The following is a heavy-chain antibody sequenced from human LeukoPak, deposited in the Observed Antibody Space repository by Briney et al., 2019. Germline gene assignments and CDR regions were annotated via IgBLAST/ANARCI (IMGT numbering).Heavy chain of an antibody. V-gene: IGHV4-39*01. CDR2: IYYSGTT. Sequence: SETLSLTCTVSVGSISSTNYYWAWIRQPPGKGLEWMGRIYYSGTTYYNPSLKSRVTISVDTSKNQFSLRLSSVTAADTAVYYCARLSGAILDFDHWGQGTLVTVSS. J-gene: IGHJ4*02. D-gene: IGHD3-3*01. CDR3: ARLSGAILDFDH. CDR1: VGSISSTNYY.